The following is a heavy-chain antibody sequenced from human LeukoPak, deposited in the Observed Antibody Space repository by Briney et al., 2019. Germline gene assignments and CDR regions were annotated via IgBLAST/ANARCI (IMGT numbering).Heavy chain of an antibody. Sequence: SETLSLTCSVSGGSLSSSGYYWGWIRQPPGNGLEWIGSISYSGRTYYNPSLKSRVTISVDTSKNQFSLKLTSVTAADTAVYYCARFSPRAMGNYLDFWGQGTLVTVSS. V-gene: IGHV4-39*07. CDR1: GGSLSSSGYY. D-gene: IGHD7-27*01. J-gene: IGHJ4*02. CDR3: ARFSPRAMGNYLDF. CDR2: ISYSGRT.